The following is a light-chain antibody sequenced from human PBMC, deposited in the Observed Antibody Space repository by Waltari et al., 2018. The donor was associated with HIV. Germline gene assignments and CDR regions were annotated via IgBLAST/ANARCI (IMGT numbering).Light chain of an antibody. J-gene: IGKJ1*01. CDR2: EAS. CDR1: QSISSW. V-gene: IGKV1-5*03. Sequence: DIQMTQSPSTLSASRGDRVTITCRASQSISSWLAWYQQKAGKAPKFLIYEASNLESGVPSRFSVTGSGTEFTLTINSLQPDDFASYYCHHFNTYSGTFGQGTKVEIK. CDR3: HHFNTYSGT.